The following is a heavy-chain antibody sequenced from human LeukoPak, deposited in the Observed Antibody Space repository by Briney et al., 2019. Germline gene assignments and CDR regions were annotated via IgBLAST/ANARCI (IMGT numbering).Heavy chain of an antibody. J-gene: IGHJ3*02. CDR3: AQSIAVAGTGAFDI. CDR2: IKQDGSEK. Sequence: QSGGSLRLSCAASGFTFSSYWMSWVRQAPGKGLEWVANIKQDGSEKYYVDSVKGRFTISRDNAKNSLYLQMNSLRAEDTAVYYCAQSIAVAGTGAFDIWGQGTMVTVSS. CDR1: GFTFSSYW. D-gene: IGHD6-19*01. V-gene: IGHV3-7*01.